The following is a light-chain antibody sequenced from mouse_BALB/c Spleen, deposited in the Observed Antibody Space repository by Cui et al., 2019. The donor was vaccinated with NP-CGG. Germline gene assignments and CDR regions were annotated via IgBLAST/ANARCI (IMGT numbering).Light chain of an antibody. CDR1: IGAVTTSNY. CDR3: ALWYSNHWV. CDR2: GTN. J-gene: IGLJ1*01. Sequence: AVVTQESALTTSPGETVTLTCRSSIGAVTTSNYANWVQEKPDHLFTGLIGGTNNRAPGVPARFSGSLIGDKAALTITGAQTEDEAIYFCALWYSNHWVFGRGTKLTVL. V-gene: IGLV1*01.